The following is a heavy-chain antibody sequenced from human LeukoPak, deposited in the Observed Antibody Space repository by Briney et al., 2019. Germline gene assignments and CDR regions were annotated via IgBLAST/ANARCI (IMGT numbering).Heavy chain of an antibody. D-gene: IGHD4-17*01. V-gene: IGHV3-30*02. CDR3: AKDSSTGYYYYYMDV. J-gene: IGHJ6*03. CDR1: GFTFSSYG. CDR2: IRYDGSNK. Sequence: PGGSLRLSCAASGFTFSSYGMHWVSQAPGKGLEWVAFIRYDGSNKYYADSVKGRFTISRDNSKNTLYLQMNSLRAEDTAVYYCAKDSSTGYYYYYMDVWGKGTTVTISS.